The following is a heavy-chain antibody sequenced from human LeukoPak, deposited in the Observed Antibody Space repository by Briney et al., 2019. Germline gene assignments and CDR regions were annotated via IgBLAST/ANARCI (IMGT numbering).Heavy chain of an antibody. CDR3: ARDRIIYGDYGDAFDI. V-gene: IGHV3-21*01. D-gene: IGHD4-17*01. CDR2: ITSSSSYI. J-gene: IGHJ3*02. CDR1: GFTFSRYS. Sequence: PGGSLRLSCAASGFTFSRYSMNWVRQAPGKGLEWVSSITSSSSYIYYADSVKGRFTISRDNAKNSLYLQMNSLRAEDTAVYYCARDRIIYGDYGDAFDIWGQGTMVSVSS.